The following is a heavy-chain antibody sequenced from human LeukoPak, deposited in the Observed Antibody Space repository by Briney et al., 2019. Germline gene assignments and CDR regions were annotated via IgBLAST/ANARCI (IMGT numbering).Heavy chain of an antibody. CDR1: GFTFSVPW. V-gene: IGHV3-15*01. Sequence: GGSLRLSCAASGFTFSVPWMSWVRQAPGDGLEWVGRIKSNADGGTVDYAGPVTGRFSISRDDSKSTLFLQMDSLKSEDTGVYYCTTMDFWGKGATVIVSS. CDR3: TTMDF. CDR2: IKSNADGGTV. J-gene: IGHJ6*03.